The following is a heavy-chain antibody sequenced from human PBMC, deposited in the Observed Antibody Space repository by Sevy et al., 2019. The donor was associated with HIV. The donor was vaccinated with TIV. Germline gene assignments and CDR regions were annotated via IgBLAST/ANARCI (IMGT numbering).Heavy chain of an antibody. Sequence: SEILSLTCTVSGDSFSNYYWSWIRQSPGKGLEWIGYIYHNGSTNFNRSLKHRVTISVYTSKNQFSLKLNSVTAADTAVYYCARGKVLFDYWGQGTLVTVSS. CDR3: ARGKVLFDY. J-gene: IGHJ4*02. V-gene: IGHV4-59*01. CDR2: IYHNGST. D-gene: IGHD3-10*01. CDR1: GDSFSNYY.